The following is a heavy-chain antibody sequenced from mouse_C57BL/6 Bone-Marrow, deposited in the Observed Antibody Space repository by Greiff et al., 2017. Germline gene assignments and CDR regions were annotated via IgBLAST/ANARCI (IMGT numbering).Heavy chain of an antibody. CDR2: IVPENGDT. Sequence: VQLQQSGAELVRPGASVKLSCTASGFNIQDDYMHWVKQRPEQGLEWIGWIVPENGDTEYASKFQGKATIPVDTSSTTAYLQLSSLTSVDTAFSYCTRIAYWGQGTLVTVSA. J-gene: IGHJ3*01. CDR3: TRIAY. V-gene: IGHV14-4*01. CDR1: GFNIQDDY.